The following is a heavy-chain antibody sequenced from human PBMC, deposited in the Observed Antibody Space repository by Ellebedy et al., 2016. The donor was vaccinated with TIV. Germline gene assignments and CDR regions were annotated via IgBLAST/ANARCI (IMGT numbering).Heavy chain of an antibody. J-gene: IGHJ3*02. CDR2: INPNSGGT. V-gene: IGHV1-2*02. CDR1: GYTFTGYY. Sequence: ASVKVSCKASGYTFTGYYMHWVRQAPGQGLEWMGWINPNSGGTNYAQKFQGRVTMTRDTSISTAYMELSRLRSDDTAVYYCARALDEGNAFDIWGQGTMVTVSS. CDR3: ARALDEGNAFDI.